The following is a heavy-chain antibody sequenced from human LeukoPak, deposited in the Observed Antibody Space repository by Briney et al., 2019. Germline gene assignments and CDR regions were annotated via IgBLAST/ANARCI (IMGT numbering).Heavy chain of an antibody. V-gene: IGHV1-2*02. J-gene: IGHJ4*02. CDR2: INPNSGGT. Sequence: GASVKVSCKASGYTFTDYYMHCVRQAPGQGLEWMGWINPNSGGTNYAQNFKGRVTMTRDTSNNTAYMELSRLRSDDAAVYYCARVVDDWDYFDYWGQGTLVTVSS. CDR3: ARVVDDWDYFDY. D-gene: IGHD2-15*01. CDR1: GYTFTDYY.